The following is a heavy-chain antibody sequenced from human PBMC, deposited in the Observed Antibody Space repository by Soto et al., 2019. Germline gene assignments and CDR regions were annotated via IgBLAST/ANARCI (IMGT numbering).Heavy chain of an antibody. CDR3: AKTANGWFSAFDI. CDR2: ISGSGGTT. CDR1: GFTFSSYA. J-gene: IGHJ3*02. D-gene: IGHD6-19*01. V-gene: IGHV3-23*01. Sequence: EVQLLESGGGLVQPGGSLRLSCAASGFTFSSYAMSWVRQAPGKGLEWVSAISGSGGTTYYADSVKGRFTFSRANSKNMLHLQMNSLRAEDTAVYYCAKTANGWFSAFDIWGQGTMVTVSS.